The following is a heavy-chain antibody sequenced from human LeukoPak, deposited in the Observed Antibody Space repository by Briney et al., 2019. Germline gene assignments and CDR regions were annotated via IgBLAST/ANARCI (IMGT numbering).Heavy chain of an antibody. V-gene: IGHV4-61*02. J-gene: IGHJ4*02. CDR1: GGSISSGSYY. D-gene: IGHD3-22*01. CDR2: IYTSGST. Sequence: PSETLSLTCTVSGGSISSGSYYWSWIRQPAGKGLEWIGRIYTSGSTNYNPSLKSRVTISVDTSKNQFSLKLSSVTAADTAVYYCAIRKPGPLTTIAFDYWGQGTLVTVSS. CDR3: AIRKPGPLTTIAFDY.